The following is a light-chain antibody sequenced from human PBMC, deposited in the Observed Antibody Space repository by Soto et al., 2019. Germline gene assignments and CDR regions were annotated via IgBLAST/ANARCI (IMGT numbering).Light chain of an antibody. CDR3: QQYYSTPYT. Sequence: DIVMTHSPDSLAVSLGERATINCKSSQSVLYSSNNKNYLAWYQQKPGQPPKLLIYWASTRESGVPDRFSGSGSKTDFTLTVSSLQAEDVAVYYCQQYYSTPYTFGQGTKLEIK. CDR1: QSVLYSSNNKNY. V-gene: IGKV4-1*01. J-gene: IGKJ2*01. CDR2: WAS.